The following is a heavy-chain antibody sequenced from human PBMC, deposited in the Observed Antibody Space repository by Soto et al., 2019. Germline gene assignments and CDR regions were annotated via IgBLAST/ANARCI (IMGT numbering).Heavy chain of an antibody. CDR1: GGSISSGGYY. D-gene: IGHD3-22*01. J-gene: IGHJ6*02. Sequence: SETLSLTCTVSGGSISSGGYYWSWIRQHPGKGLEWIGYIYYSGSTYYNPSLKSRVTISVDTSKNQFSLKLSSVTAADTAVYYCARANYYDSSGYYSHYYYYGMDVWGQGTTVTSP. CDR2: IYYSGST. CDR3: ARANYYDSSGYYSHYYYYGMDV. V-gene: IGHV4-31*03.